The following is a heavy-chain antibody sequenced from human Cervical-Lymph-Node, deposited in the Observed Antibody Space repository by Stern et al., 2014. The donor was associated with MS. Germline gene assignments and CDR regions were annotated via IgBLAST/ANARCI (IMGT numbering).Heavy chain of an antibody. CDR1: GFTFSSYG. Sequence: QVQLVESGGGVVQPGRSLRLSCAASGFTFSSYGMHWVRQAPGKGLEWVAVIWYDGSNKYYADSVKGRFTISRDNSKNTLYLQMNSLRAEDTAVYYCARETYYGSGSYRFDYWGQGTLVTVSS. CDR3: ARETYYGSGSYRFDY. CDR2: IWYDGSNK. D-gene: IGHD3-10*01. J-gene: IGHJ4*02. V-gene: IGHV3-33*01.